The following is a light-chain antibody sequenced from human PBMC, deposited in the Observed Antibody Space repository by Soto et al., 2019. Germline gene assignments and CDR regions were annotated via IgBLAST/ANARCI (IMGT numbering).Light chain of an antibody. CDR1: QTINRW. CDR2: KAS. J-gene: IGKJ1*01. V-gene: IGKV1-5*03. Sequence: DIRMTQSPSTLSASVGDRVTITCLASQTINRWLAWHQQKPGKAPKLLIYKASSLESGVPSRFSGSGSGTEFTLTISSLQPDDFATYYCQQYNSYSTWTFGQGTKVDIK. CDR3: QQYNSYSTWT.